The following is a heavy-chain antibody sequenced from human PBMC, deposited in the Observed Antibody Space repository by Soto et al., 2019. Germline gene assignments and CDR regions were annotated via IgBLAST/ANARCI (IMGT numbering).Heavy chain of an antibody. V-gene: IGHV1-46*01. CDR1: GYTFTSYY. D-gene: IGHD2-2*01. CDR2: INPSGGST. Sequence: ASVKVSCKASGYTFTSYYMHWVLQAPGQGLEWMGIINPSGGSTSYAQKFQGRVTMTRDTSTSTVYMELSSLRSEDTAVYYCARDTRCSSTSCYAPHYYYYYGMDVWGQGTTVTVSS. J-gene: IGHJ6*02. CDR3: ARDTRCSSTSCYAPHYYYYYGMDV.